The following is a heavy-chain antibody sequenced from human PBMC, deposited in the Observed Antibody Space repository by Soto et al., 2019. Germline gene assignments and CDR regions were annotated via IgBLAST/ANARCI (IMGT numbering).Heavy chain of an antibody. Sequence: GGSLRLSCEVSGFIFSMYSMSWVRQTPGKGLEWVAKIPQDGVDGHYADSVKGRFTISRDNGKNSLYLQMNNLRAEDTAVYYCARDHLILPAHDFFYGSDVWGRGATVTVSS. V-gene: IGHV3-7*03. CDR1: GFIFSMYS. CDR2: IPQDGVDG. D-gene: IGHD2-21*02. CDR3: ARDHLILPAHDFFYGSDV. J-gene: IGHJ6*02.